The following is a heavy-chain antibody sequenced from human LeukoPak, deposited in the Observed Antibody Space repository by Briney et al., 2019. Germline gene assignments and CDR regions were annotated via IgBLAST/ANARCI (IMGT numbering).Heavy chain of an antibody. Sequence: GGSLRLSCAASGFTFSSYSMNWVRQAPGKGLEWVSSISSSSSYIYYADSAKGRFTISRDNAKNSLYLQMNSLRAEDTAVYYCASSYGGNYYLSYWGQGTLVTVSS. CDR1: GFTFSSYS. V-gene: IGHV3-21*01. D-gene: IGHD4/OR15-4a*01. CDR2: ISSSSSYI. J-gene: IGHJ4*02. CDR3: ASSYGGNYYLSY.